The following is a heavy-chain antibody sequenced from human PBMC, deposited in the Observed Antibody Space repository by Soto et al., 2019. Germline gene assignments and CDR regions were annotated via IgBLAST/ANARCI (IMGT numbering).Heavy chain of an antibody. CDR1: VFSFRSYW. V-gene: IGHV3-7*03. CDR3: ARAPWGTLNFAY. CDR2: IKEDGSET. J-gene: IGHJ4*02. Sequence: VGSLRLSCASSVFSFRSYWMSWVRQAPGKGLEWVATIKEDGSETYYVESVKGRFTISRDNAKNSLHLQMNRLRAEDTAVYYCARAPWGTLNFAYWGQGILV. D-gene: IGHD1-1*01.